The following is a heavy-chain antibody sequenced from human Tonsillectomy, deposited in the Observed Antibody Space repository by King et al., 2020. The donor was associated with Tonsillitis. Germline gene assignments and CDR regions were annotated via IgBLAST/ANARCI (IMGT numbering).Heavy chain of an antibody. CDR1: GFTFSSYA. D-gene: IGHD2-2*01. CDR2: ISGSGGST. Sequence: VQLVESGGGLVQPGGSLRLSCAASGFTFSSYAMSWVRQAPGKGLEWVSGISGSGGSTNYVDSVKGRLTVSRDNSKNTLYLKMNSLRAEDTAVYYCAKGGYCSSTSCPFDYWGQGTLVTVSS. CDR3: AKGGYCSSTSCPFDY. V-gene: IGHV3-23*04. J-gene: IGHJ4*02.